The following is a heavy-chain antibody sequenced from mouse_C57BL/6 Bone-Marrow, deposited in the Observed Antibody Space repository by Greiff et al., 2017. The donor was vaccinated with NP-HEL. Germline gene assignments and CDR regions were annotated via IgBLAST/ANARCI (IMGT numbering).Heavy chain of an antibody. CDR1: GYTFTSYW. Sequence: QETGAELVRPGSSVKLSCKASGYTFTSYWMDWVKQRPGQGLEWIGNIYPSDSETHYNQKFKDKATLTVDKSSSTAYMQLSSLTSEDSAVYYCALYGNFSGFAYWGQGTLVTVSA. V-gene: IGHV1-61*01. D-gene: IGHD2-1*01. CDR2: IYPSDSET. CDR3: ALYGNFSGFAY. J-gene: IGHJ3*01.